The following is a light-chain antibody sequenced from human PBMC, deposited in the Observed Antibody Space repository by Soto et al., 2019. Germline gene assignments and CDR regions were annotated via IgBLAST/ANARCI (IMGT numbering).Light chain of an antibody. CDR3: SSFAGSYTNV. Sequence: QAVIAQPRSVSVSPGHAVTFSCTGTNSDVGGYDYVSWYQQLPGEAPKLIIYDVTKRPSGVPNRFSGSKSGNTASLTISGLQAEDEADYFCSSFAGSYTNVFGSGTKVTVL. CDR1: NSDVGGYDY. J-gene: IGLJ1*01. CDR2: DVT. V-gene: IGLV2-11*01.